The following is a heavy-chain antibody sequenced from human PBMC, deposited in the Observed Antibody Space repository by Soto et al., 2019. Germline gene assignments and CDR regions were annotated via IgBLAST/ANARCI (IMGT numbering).Heavy chain of an antibody. CDR1: GFTFGDFG. D-gene: IGHD2-2*01. V-gene: IGHV3-49*03. CDR2: IRSKGYGGTT. Sequence: PGGSLRLSCTGSGFTFGDFGMSWFRQAPGKGLEWLSFIRSKGYGGTTESAASVRGRFITSRDDSKSIAYLQMNSLKTEDTAVYYCASLTSWSQEYYYGMGVWGQGTTVTVSS. J-gene: IGHJ6*02. CDR3: ASLTSWSQEYYYGMGV.